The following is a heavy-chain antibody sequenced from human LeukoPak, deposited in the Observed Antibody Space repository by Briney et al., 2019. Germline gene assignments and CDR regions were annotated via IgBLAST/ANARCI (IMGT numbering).Heavy chain of an antibody. CDR3: AREIAAAGNRASDI. D-gene: IGHD6-13*01. J-gene: IGHJ3*02. CDR1: GGSISSYY. V-gene: IGHV4-59*01. Sequence: SETLSLTCTVSGGSISSYYWSWIRQPPGKGLEWIGYIYYSGSTNYNPSLKSRVTISVDTSKNQFSLKLSSVTAADTAVYYCAREIAAAGNRASDIWGQGTMVTVSS. CDR2: IYYSGST.